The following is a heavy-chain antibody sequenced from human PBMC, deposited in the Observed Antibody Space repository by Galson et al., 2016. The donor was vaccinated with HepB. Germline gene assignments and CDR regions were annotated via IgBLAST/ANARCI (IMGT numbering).Heavy chain of an antibody. Sequence: SETLSLTCAVYGEPFSGHYWTWIRQPPGQGLEWIGEITQSGNTNYNPSLMGRVSMSADSSKNQFSLKLMSVTAADTAVSFCARGDVVPKTYTFGTQGLSLLRGLGIDHTVPHQNAMDVWGQGTTVTVSS. CDR3: ARGDVVPKTYTFGTQGLSLLRGLGIDHTVPHQNAMDV. V-gene: IGHV4-34*01. J-gene: IGHJ6*02. D-gene: IGHD3-10*01. CDR1: GEPFSGHY. CDR2: ITQSGNT.